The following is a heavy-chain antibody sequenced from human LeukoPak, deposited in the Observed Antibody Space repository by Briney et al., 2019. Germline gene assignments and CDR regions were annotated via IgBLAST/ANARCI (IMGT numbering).Heavy chain of an antibody. J-gene: IGHJ4*02. CDR1: GESFSAYY. D-gene: IGHD1-26*01. Sequence: SETLSLTCAVSGESFSAYYWSWIRQPPGKGLEWIGEINHSGSTNYNPSLKSRVTISVDTSKNQFSLKLSSVTAADTAVYYCARVKDSGSYSWNFDYWGQGTLVTVSS. CDR2: INHSGST. CDR3: ARVKDSGSYSWNFDY. V-gene: IGHV4-34*01.